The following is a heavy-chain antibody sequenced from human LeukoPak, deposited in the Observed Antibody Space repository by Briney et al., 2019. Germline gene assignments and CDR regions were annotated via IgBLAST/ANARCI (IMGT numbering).Heavy chain of an antibody. Sequence: PSETLSLTCTVSGDSISSYYWSWIRQPPGKGLEWIGDIYYSGSTNYNPSLKSRVTISVDTSKNQLPLKLRSLTAADTAVYYCARLSTSFDYWGQGALVSVSS. V-gene: IGHV4-59*08. CDR2: IYYSGST. J-gene: IGHJ4*02. CDR1: GDSISSYY. CDR3: ARLSTSFDY.